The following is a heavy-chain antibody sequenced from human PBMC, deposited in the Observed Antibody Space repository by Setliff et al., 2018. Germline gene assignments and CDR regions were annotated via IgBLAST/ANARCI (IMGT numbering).Heavy chain of an antibody. CDR3: ANDFTY. CDR1: GFTFNNYV. Sequence: QPGGSLRLSCAASGFTFNNYVMSWVRQAPGKGLEWVSGISGSGGSTYYADSVKGRFTISRDNSKNTLYLQMNSLRAEDTAVYYCANDFTYWGQGTLVTVSS. J-gene: IGHJ4*02. CDR2: ISGSGGST. V-gene: IGHV3-23*01.